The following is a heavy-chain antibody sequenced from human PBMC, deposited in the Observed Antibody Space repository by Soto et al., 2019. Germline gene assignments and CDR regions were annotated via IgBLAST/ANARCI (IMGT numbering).Heavy chain of an antibody. CDR3: ASAVRYSYGYYDY. Sequence: QVQLVQSGAEVKKPGASVKVSCKASGYTFTGYYMHWVRQAPGQGLEWMGWINPNSGGTNYAQKFQGWVTMTRDTSISTPYMELSMVRSDDTAVYYCASAVRYSYGYYDYWGQGTLVIVSS. J-gene: IGHJ4*02. D-gene: IGHD5-18*01. V-gene: IGHV1-2*04. CDR1: GYTFTGYY. CDR2: INPNSGGT.